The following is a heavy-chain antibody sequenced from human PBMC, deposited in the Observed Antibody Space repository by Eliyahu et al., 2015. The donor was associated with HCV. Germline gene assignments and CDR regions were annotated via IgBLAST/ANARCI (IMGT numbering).Heavy chain of an antibody. V-gene: IGHV1-69*06. Sequence: QVQLVQSGAEXKKPGSSVKVSCXASGGTFSSYAISWVRQAPGQGXEWMGGXIPIFGTANYAQKFQGRVTITADKSTSTAYMELSSLRSEDTAVYYCARVPYRSSSGPPSQGILGYWGQGTLVTVSS. D-gene: IGHD6-13*01. CDR3: ARVPYRSSSGPPSQGILGY. CDR2: XIPIFGTA. J-gene: IGHJ4*02. CDR1: GGTFSSYA.